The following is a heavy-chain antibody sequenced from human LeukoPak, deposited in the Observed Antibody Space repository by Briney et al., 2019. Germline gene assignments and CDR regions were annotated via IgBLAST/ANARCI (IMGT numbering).Heavy chain of an antibody. CDR1: GFTFSSYW. Sequence: GGSLRLSCVASGFTFSSYWMTGVRQVAGKALEWVANIKHDGSEKYYVDSVKGRFTISRDNAKNSLYLQMNSLGAEDTAVYYCARLITVFGVVMKWGQGTLVTVSS. CDR3: ARLITVFGVVMK. D-gene: IGHD3-3*01. V-gene: IGHV3-7*01. CDR2: IKHDGSEK. J-gene: IGHJ4*02.